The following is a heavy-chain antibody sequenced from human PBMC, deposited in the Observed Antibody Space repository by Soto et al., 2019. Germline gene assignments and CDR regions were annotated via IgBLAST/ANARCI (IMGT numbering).Heavy chain of an antibody. J-gene: IGHJ3*01. D-gene: IGHD4-17*01. Sequence: QVQLMQSGAEVKKSGASVKVSCKASGYTFINYGIIWVRQAPGQGLEWMGWITDYNGSTKYARKFQDRVTMTTDTSTSTADMELRSLRSDHTAVYFCARDDFGDLWRSPDVWGQGTMVTVSS. CDR2: ITDYNGST. CDR3: ARDDFGDLWRSPDV. CDR1: GYTFINYG. V-gene: IGHV1-18*04.